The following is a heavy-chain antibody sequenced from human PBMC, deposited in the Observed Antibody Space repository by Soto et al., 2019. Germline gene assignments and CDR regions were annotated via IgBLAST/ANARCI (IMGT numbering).Heavy chain of an antibody. CDR2: INPNSGGT. D-gene: IGHD2-2*01. CDR1: GYTFTGYY. Sequence: GASVKVSCKASGYTFTGYYMHWVRQAPGQGLEWMGWINPNSGGTNYAQKFQGWVTMTRDTSISTAYMELSRLRSDDTAVYYCAILGDIVVVPAAMSHYGMDVWGQGTTVTVSS. J-gene: IGHJ6*02. CDR3: AILGDIVVVPAAMSHYGMDV. V-gene: IGHV1-2*04.